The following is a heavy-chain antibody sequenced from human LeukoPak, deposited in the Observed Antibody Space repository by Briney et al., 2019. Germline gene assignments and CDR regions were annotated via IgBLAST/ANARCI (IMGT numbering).Heavy chain of an antibody. D-gene: IGHD5-24*01. CDR2: ISGRVDNT. CDR3: ANRPRCLQFPY. CDR1: GFTFSSYA. J-gene: IGHJ4*02. V-gene: IGHV3-23*01. Sequence: PGGFLRLSCAASGFTFSSYAMSWVRQAPGKGLEWVSGISGRVDNTSYADSVKGRFTISRDNSKNTLYLQMNSLRAEATAVYYCANRPRCLQFPYWGKGTLVTLSS.